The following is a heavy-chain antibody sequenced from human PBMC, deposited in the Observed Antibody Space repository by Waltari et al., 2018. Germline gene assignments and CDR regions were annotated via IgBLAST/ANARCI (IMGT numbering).Heavy chain of an antibody. D-gene: IGHD2-8*01. CDR2: SIPILGTA. V-gene: IGHV1-69*05. Sequence: QVQLVQSGAEVKKPGSSVKVSCKASGGTFSSYAISWVRQAPGQGLEWMGGSIPILGTANYAQKFQGRVTITTDESTSTAYMELSSLRSEDTAVYYCARVSNGGYTTYYFDYWGQGTLVTVSS. CDR3: ARVSNGGYTTYYFDY. CDR1: GGTFSSYA. J-gene: IGHJ4*02.